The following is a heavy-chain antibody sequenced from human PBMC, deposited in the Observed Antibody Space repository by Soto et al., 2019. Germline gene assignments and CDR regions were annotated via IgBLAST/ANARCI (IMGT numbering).Heavy chain of an antibody. Sequence: EVQLVESGGGLVKPGGSLRLSCAASGFTFSTYSMNWVRQAPGKGPEWVTSISSSGNYIYYSDSVKGRFSISRDYAKSSVSLQINSLRAEDTSVYYCARDALDGSGWSIDHWGQGTLVTVSS. J-gene: IGHJ4*02. CDR3: ARDALDGSGWSIDH. CDR2: ISSSGNYI. CDR1: GFTFSTYS. V-gene: IGHV3-21*01. D-gene: IGHD6-19*01.